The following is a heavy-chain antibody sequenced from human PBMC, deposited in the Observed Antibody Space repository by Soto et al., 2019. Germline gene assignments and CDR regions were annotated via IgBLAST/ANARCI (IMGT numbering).Heavy chain of an antibody. D-gene: IGHD2-2*01. CDR3: ARGFDDSGIVVVPAASPRYYGMDV. CDR1: VGTLSNNA. Sequence: QVQLVQAGTEVKKPGSSVKVSCKASVGTLSNNAISWVRQAPGQGLEWMGGIIPLSATTNYAQKFQGRVTITADRSPSTDYMELTSLTSEDTAVYYCARGFDDSGIVVVPAASPRYYGMDVWGQGTRVNVSS. V-gene: IGHV1-69*06. J-gene: IGHJ6*02. CDR2: IIPLSATT.